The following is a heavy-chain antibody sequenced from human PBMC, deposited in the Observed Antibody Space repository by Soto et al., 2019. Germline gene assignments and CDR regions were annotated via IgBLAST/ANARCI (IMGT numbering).Heavy chain of an antibody. CDR2: IYYSGST. D-gene: IGHD2-15*01. CDR3: ARGGPVSVSPAWQLLGYFDY. Sequence: PSETLSLTCTVSGGSISSGGYYWSWIRQHPGKGLEWIGYIYYSGSTYYNPSLKSRVTILADTSKNQFSLKLNSVTSADTAVYYCARGGPVSVSPAWQLLGYFDYWGQGTLVTVSS. CDR1: GGSISSGGYY. J-gene: IGHJ4*02. V-gene: IGHV4-31*03.